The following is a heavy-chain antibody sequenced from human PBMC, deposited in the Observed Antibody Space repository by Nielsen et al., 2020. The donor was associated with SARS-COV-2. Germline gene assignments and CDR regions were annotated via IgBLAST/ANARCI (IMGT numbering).Heavy chain of an antibody. Sequence: SETLSLTCAVYGESFSDNKWNWVRQPPGKGLEWIGEIDHSGSTSYNPSLKSRVTMSVDTSKNQFPLTLNSVTAADTAVYFCARGKRSYSGTFLSFYYYYYMDVWGKGTTVTVSS. D-gene: IGHD1-14*01. V-gene: IGHV4-34*01. CDR1: GESFSDNK. CDR3: ARGKRSYSGTFLSFYYYYYMDV. J-gene: IGHJ6*03. CDR2: IDHSGST.